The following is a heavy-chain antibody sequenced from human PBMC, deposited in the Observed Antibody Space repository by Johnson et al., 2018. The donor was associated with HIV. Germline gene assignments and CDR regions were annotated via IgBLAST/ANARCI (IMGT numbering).Heavy chain of an antibody. V-gene: IGHV3-20*04. CDR2: INWNGGST. Sequence: VQLVESGGDLVQPGGSLRLSCAASGFTFSSYDMSWVRQAPGKGLEWVSGINWNGGSTGYADSVKGRFTISRDNSKNTLYLQMNSLRAEETAVYYCARVGGSDGDAFDIWGQGTMVTVSS. D-gene: IGHD1-26*01. CDR3: ARVGGSDGDAFDI. J-gene: IGHJ3*02. CDR1: GFTFSSYD.